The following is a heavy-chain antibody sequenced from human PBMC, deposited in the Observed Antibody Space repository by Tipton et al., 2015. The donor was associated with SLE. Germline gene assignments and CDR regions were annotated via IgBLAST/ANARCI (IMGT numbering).Heavy chain of an antibody. J-gene: IGHJ4*02. CDR3: ARDRVGVVPLFDC. CDR2: IYYSGST. V-gene: IGHV4-59*01. CDR1: GGSISSYD. D-gene: IGHD3-3*01. Sequence: TLSLTCTVSGGSISSYDWSWIRQPPGKGLEWIGNIYYSGSTNYNPSLKSRVTISVDTSKNQFSLRLSSATAADTAVYYCARDRVGVVPLFDCWGQGTLVTVSS.